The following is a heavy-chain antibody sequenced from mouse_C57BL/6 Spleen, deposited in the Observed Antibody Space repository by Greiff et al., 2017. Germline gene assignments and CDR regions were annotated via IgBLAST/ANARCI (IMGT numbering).Heavy chain of an antibody. V-gene: IGHV14-4*01. CDR3: TTLRDYDDY. CDR2: IDPENGDT. J-gene: IGHJ2*01. D-gene: IGHD2-4*01. Sequence: VQLQQSGAELVRPGASVKLSCTASGFNIKDAYMHWVKQRPEQGLEWIGWIDPENGDTEYASKFQGKANITADTSSNTAYLQLSSLTSEDTAVYYCTTLRDYDDYWGQGTTLTVSS. CDR1: GFNIKDAY.